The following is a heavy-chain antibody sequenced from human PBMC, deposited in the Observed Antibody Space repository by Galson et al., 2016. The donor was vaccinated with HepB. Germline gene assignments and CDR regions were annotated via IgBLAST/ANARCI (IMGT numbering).Heavy chain of an antibody. CDR1: GFTFSSYA. J-gene: IGHJ4*02. CDR3: VRASCGSGYCSFYY. Sequence: SLRLSCAASGFTFSSYAMHWVRQAPGKGLEWVAFIAYDETRKYYADSVKGRFTISRDNSNNTLYLQMNSLRAEDTALYYCVRASCGSGYCSFYYWGQGTLVTVSS. V-gene: IGHV3-30*04. CDR2: IAYDETRK. D-gene: IGHD3-3*01.